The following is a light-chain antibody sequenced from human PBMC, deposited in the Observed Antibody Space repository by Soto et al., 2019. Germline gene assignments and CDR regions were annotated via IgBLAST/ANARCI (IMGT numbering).Light chain of an antibody. V-gene: IGKV3-20*01. CDR1: KSVSSSY. J-gene: IGKJ5*01. CDR2: GAS. CDR3: QQYGSSPPIT. Sequence: EIVLTQSPGTLSLSPGERATLSCRASKSVSSSYLAWYQQKPGQAPRLLIYGASSRATGIPDRFSGSGSGTDFTLTISRLEPEDFAVYYCQQYGSSPPITFGQGTRLEI.